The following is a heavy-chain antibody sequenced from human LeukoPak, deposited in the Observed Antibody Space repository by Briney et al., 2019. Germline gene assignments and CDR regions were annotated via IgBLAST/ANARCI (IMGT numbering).Heavy chain of an antibody. CDR3: AKEVVLGFGTSAIDY. D-gene: IGHD2-15*01. V-gene: IGHV3-23*01. CDR1: GFIFSSYA. Sequence: GGSLRLSCAASGFIFSSYAMSWVRQAPGKGLEWVSTISGSGGSTYYADSVKGRFTISRDNSKNTVYLQMNSLRAEDTAVYYCAKEVVLGFGTSAIDYWGQGTLVTVSS. J-gene: IGHJ4*02. CDR2: ISGSGGST.